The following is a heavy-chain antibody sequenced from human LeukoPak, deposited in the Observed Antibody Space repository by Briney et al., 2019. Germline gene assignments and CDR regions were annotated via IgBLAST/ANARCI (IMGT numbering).Heavy chain of an antibody. D-gene: IGHD6-19*01. J-gene: IGHJ4*02. V-gene: IGHV1-24*01. CDR2: FDPEDGET. CDR1: GYTLTELS. Sequence: ASVKVSCKVSGYTLTELSMHWVRQAPGKGLEWMGGFDPEDGETIHAQKFQGRVTMTEDTSTDTAYMELSSLRSEDTAVYYCATAFTVAGTSNYWGQGTLVTVSS. CDR3: ATAFTVAGTSNY.